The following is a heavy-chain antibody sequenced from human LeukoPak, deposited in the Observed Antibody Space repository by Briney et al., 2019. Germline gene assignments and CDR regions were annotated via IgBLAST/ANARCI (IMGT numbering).Heavy chain of an antibody. CDR3: ARDGLVVVPAAYDY. CDR2: VSHSGST. CDR1: GGSISSSSYY. D-gene: IGHD2-2*01. J-gene: IGHJ4*02. Sequence: SETLSLTCTVSGGSISSSSYYWGWIRQPPGKGLEWIGSVSHSGSTFYNPSLKSRVTISVDTSQNQFSLKLSSVTAADTAVYYCARDGLVVVPAAYDYWGQGTLVTVSS. V-gene: IGHV4-39*07.